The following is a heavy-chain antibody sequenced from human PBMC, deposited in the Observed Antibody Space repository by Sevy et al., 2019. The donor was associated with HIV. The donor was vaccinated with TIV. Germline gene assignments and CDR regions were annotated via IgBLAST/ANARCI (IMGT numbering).Heavy chain of an antibody. J-gene: IGHJ4*02. CDR1: GFTFTRYW. V-gene: IGHV3-7*01. CDR2: INEDGSEK. D-gene: IGHD2-21*01. CDR3: ARDVAAGDF. Sequence: GGSLRLSCAASGFTFTRYWMSWVRKAPGKGLEWVANINEDGSEKYYVDSVKGRFTISRDNARKSLHLQMNSLRAEDTAIYYCARDVAAGDFWGQGTLVTVSS.